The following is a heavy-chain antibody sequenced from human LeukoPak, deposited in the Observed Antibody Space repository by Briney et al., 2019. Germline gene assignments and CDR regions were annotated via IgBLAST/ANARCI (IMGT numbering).Heavy chain of an antibody. V-gene: IGHV3-11*01. D-gene: IGHD3-22*01. CDR2: ISSSGSTI. CDR1: GFTFSDYY. J-gene: IGHJ4*02. Sequence: GGSLRLSCAASGFTFSDYYMSWIRQAPGKGLEWVSYISSSGSTIYYADSVKGRFTISMDNAKNSLYLQMNSLRAEDTAVYYCASAHYYDSSGYSFDYWGQGTLVTVSS. CDR3: ASAHYYDSSGYSFDY.